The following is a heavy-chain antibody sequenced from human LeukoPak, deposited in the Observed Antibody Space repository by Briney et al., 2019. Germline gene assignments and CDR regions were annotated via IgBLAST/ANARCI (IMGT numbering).Heavy chain of an antibody. CDR3: ARRARSSGWYYYYYMDV. V-gene: IGHV4-59*08. Sequence: SSVTLSLTCTVSGGSISSYYWSWIRQPPGKGLEWIGYIYYSGSTNYNPSLKSRVTISVDTSKNQFSLKLSSVTAADTAVYYCARRARSSGWYYYYYMDVWGKGTTVTVSS. J-gene: IGHJ6*03. CDR1: GGSISSYY. D-gene: IGHD6-19*01. CDR2: IYYSGST.